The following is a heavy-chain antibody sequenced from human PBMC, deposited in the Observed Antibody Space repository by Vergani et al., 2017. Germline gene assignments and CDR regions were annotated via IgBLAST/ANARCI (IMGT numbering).Heavy chain of an antibody. CDR1: GGSISSSSYY. CDR3: ARVRNYYGSGSLRAFDI. Sequence: QLQLQESGPGLVKPSETLSLTWTVSGGSISSSSYYWGWIRQPPGKGLEWIGEINHSGSTNYNPSLKSRVTISVDTSKNQFSLKLTSVTAADTAVYYCARVRNYYGSGSLRAFDIWGQGTMVTVSS. D-gene: IGHD3-10*01. J-gene: IGHJ3*02. V-gene: IGHV4-39*07. CDR2: INHSGST.